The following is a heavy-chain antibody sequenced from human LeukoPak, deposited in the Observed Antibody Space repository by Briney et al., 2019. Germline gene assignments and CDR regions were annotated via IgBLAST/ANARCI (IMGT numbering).Heavy chain of an antibody. CDR2: INHSGST. V-gene: IGHV4-34*01. CDR1: GGSFSGYY. Sequence: PSETLSLTCAVYGGSFSGYYWSWIRQPPGKGLEWIGEINHSGSTNYNPSLKSRVTISVDTSKNQFFLKLSSVTAADTAVYYCARVTRFYYDSSGYSDYWGQGTLVTVSS. CDR3: ARVTRFYYDSSGYSDY. D-gene: IGHD3-22*01. J-gene: IGHJ4*02.